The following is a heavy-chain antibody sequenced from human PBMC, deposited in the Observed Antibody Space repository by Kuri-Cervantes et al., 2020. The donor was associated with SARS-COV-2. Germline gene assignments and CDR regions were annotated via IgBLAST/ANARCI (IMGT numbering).Heavy chain of an antibody. CDR2: INHSGST. Sequence: SETLSLTCAVYGGSFNGYYWSWIRQPPGKGLEWIGEINHSGSTNYNPSLKSRVTISVDTSKNQFSLKLSSVTAADTAVYYCARGTPAFDIWGQGTMVTVSS. J-gene: IGHJ3*02. CDR1: GGSFNGYY. V-gene: IGHV4-34*01. CDR3: ARGTPAFDI.